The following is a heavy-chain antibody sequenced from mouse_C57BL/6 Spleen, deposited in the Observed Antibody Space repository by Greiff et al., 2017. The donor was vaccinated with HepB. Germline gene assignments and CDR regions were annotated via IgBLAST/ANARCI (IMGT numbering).Heavy chain of an antibody. CDR1: GFTFSSYA. D-gene: IGHD4-1*01. CDR2: ISDGGSYT. J-gene: IGHJ2*01. Sequence: EVKLMESGGGLVKPGGSLKLSCAASGFTFSSYAMSWVRQTPEKRLEWVATISDGGSYTYYPDNVKGRFTISRDNAKNNLYLQMSHLKSEDTAMYYGARGANWYYFDYWGQGTTLTVSS. CDR3: ARGANWYYFDY. V-gene: IGHV5-4*03.